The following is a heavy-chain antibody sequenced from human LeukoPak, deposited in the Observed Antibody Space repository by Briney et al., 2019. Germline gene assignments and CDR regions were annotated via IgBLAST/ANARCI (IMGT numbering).Heavy chain of an antibody. CDR1: GYTFAGYY. V-gene: IGHV1-2*02. CDR3: ARAERGFDY. J-gene: IGHJ4*02. Sequence: ASVKVSCKASGYTFAGYYMHWVRQAPGQGLDWLGWINPNSGDTNYAQKFQGRVTMTRDTSISTAYLDLSRLRSDDTAMYYCARAERGFDYWGQGTLVTVSS. CDR2: INPNSGDT. D-gene: IGHD1-26*01.